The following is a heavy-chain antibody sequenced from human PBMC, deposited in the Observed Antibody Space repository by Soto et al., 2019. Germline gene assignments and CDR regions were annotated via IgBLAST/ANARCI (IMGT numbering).Heavy chain of an antibody. V-gene: IGHV4-30-4*01. CDR3: VREGGDNSCYP. CDR2: IYYSGST. Sequence: PSETLSLTCTVSGGSISSGDYYWSWIRQPPGKGLEWIGYIYYSGSTFYNPSLKNRVTISLDTSKIQFSLKLSSVTAADTAVYYSVREGGDNSCYPCGERALLTVSS. CDR1: GGSISSGDYY. D-gene: IGHD4-4*01. J-gene: IGHJ5*02.